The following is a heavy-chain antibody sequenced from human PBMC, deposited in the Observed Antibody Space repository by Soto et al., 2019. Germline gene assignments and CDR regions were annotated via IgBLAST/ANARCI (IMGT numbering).Heavy chain of an antibody. CDR2: ISSSSSYI. Sequence: EVQLVESGGGLVKPGGSLRLSCAASGFTFSSYSMNWVRQAPGKGLEWVSSISSSSSYIYYADSVKGRFTISRDNAKNSRYLQMNSRRAEDTAVYYCARDQPGYSYGYGWGYWGQGTLVTVSS. D-gene: IGHD5-18*01. CDR3: ARDQPGYSYGYGWGY. J-gene: IGHJ4*02. V-gene: IGHV3-21*01. CDR1: GFTFSSYS.